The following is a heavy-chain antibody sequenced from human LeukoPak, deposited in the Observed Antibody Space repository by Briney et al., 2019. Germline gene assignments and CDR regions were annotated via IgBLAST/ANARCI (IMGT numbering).Heavy chain of an antibody. J-gene: IGHJ4*02. CDR3: AREDGYCSGGNCYSYFDS. CDR2: IKKTGSET. CDR1: GFTFSHFW. V-gene: IGHV3-7*01. D-gene: IGHD2-15*01. Sequence: GGSLRLSCAASGFTFSHFWMSWVRQAPGKGLEWVAYIKKTGSETYYVDSVKGRFTITRDNTRNSLFLQMYSLRAEDTAMYFCAREDGYCSGGNCYSYFDSWGQGTLVTVSS.